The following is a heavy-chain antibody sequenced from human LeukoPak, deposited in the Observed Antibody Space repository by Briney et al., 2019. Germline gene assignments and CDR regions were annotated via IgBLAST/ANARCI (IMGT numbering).Heavy chain of an antibody. Sequence: SVKVSRKASGYTFTSYAMNWVRQAPGQGLEWMGWINTNTGNPTYAQGFTGRFVFSLDTSVSTAYLQISSLKAEDTAVYYCAGTGYSSSWSLFDYWGQGTLVTVSS. V-gene: IGHV7-4-1*02. CDR1: GYTFTSYA. CDR2: INTNTGNP. D-gene: IGHD6-13*01. CDR3: AGTGYSSSWSLFDY. J-gene: IGHJ4*02.